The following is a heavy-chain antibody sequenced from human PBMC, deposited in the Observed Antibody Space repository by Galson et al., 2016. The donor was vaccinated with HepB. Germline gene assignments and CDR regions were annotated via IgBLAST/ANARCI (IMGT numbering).Heavy chain of an antibody. J-gene: IGHJ6*02. CDR3: AKDMSIFGVVITHSGGGLDV. D-gene: IGHD3-3*01. CDR1: GFTFDDYA. CDR2: ISWNSGTI. Sequence: SLRLSCAASGFTFDDYAMHWVRQAPGKGLEWISGISWNSGTIIYADSVKGRFTISRGNAKNSLYLQMNSLRAEDTALYYCAKDMSIFGVVITHSGGGLDVWGQGTTVTVSS. V-gene: IGHV3-9*01.